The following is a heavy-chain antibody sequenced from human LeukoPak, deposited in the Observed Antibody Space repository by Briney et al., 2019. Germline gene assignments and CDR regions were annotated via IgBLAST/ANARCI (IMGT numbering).Heavy chain of an antibody. CDR1: GFTFNNYI. CDR2: ISSSSDYI. V-gene: IGHV3-21*01. D-gene: IGHD6-6*01. Sequence: GGSLRLSCAASGFTFNNYIMNWVRQAPEKGLEWVSSISSSSDYIYYADSVKGRFTISRDNAKNSLYLQMNSLRAEDTAVYYCARGGSSTDNNWFDPWGQGTLVTVSS. J-gene: IGHJ5*02. CDR3: ARGGSSTDNNWFDP.